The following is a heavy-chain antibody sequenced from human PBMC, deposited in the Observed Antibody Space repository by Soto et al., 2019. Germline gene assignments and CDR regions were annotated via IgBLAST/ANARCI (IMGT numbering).Heavy chain of an antibody. CDR3: ARDRGRSCIGGTCPFDY. D-gene: IGHD2-15*01. CDR1: GYSFTIYG. J-gene: IGHJ4*02. CDR2: ISTYDGNT. Sequence: ASVKVSCKAPGYSFTIYGLTWVRQAPGQGPEWMGWISTYDGNTNYAQNFQGRVSMARDTSTSTAYMELRSLRSDDTAVYYCARDRGRSCIGGTCPFDYWGQGTQLTFHS. V-gene: IGHV1-18*01.